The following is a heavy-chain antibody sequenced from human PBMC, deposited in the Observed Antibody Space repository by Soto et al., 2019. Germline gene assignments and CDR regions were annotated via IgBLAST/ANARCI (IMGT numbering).Heavy chain of an antibody. J-gene: IGHJ3*02. Sequence: PSETLFLTCTVSGGSISSYYWSWIRQPPGKGLEWIGYIYYSGSTNYNPSLKSRVTISVDTSKNQFSLKLSSVTAADTAVYYCARRVVVVMGDAFDIWGQGTMVTVSS. CDR2: IYYSGST. V-gene: IGHV4-59*01. CDR3: ARRVVVVMGDAFDI. D-gene: IGHD3-22*01. CDR1: GGSISSYY.